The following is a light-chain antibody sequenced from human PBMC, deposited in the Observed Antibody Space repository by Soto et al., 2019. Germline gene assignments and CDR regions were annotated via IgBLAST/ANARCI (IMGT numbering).Light chain of an antibody. CDR1: TGAVTSGHY. V-gene: IGLV7-46*01. Sequence: QAVVTQEPSLTVSPGGTVTLTCASSTGAVTSGHYPYWFQQKPGQAPRTLIYDTSNKKSWTPARFSGSLLGGKATLTLSGAQPEDEADYYCLISYSGNRAVFGGGTQLTVL. CDR3: LISYSGNRAV. J-gene: IGLJ7*01. CDR2: DTS.